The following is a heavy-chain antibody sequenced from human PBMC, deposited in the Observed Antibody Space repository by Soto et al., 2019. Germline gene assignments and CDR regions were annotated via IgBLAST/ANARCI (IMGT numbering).Heavy chain of an antibody. Sequence: QVQLQESGPGLVKPSQTLSLTCTVSGVSMETDKYYWSWLRQYPGKGPEWTGFTANSGTTSYTPSRLKRVTLSTDTSKIHVSLILASVTAVAPPVFSFARVPMEVDYWGGHQPPRFDHWGQGVVVTASS. CDR2: TANSGTT. V-gene: IGHV4-31*03. D-gene: IGHD3-3*01. CDR3: ARVPMEVDYWGGHQPPRFDH. CDR1: GVSMETDKYY. J-gene: IGHJ4*02.